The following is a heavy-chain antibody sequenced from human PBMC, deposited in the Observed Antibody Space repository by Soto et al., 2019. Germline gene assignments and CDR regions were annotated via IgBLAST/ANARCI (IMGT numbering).Heavy chain of an antibody. V-gene: IGHV3-11*01. Sequence: PGGSLRLSCAASGFTFSDYYMSWIRQAPGKGLEWVSYISSSGSTIYYADSVKGRFTISRDNAKNSLYLQMNSLRAEDTAVYYCAREEYYDFWSGFDAFDIWGKGTMVTVSS. J-gene: IGHJ3*02. CDR2: ISSSGSTI. D-gene: IGHD3-3*01. CDR1: GFTFSDYY. CDR3: AREEYYDFWSGFDAFDI.